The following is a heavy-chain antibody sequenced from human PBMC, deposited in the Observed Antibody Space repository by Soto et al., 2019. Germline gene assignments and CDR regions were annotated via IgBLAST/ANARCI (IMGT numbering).Heavy chain of an antibody. V-gene: IGHV3-23*01. CDR1: GFTFSSYV. Sequence: GESLKISCAASGFTFSSYVMTWGRQAPGKGLDWVSTIGGGGDTFDIDSVKGRFTISRDNSKKTLYLQMNSLSAEDTALYYCARGPYTNFGDVWGQGTMVTVSS. CDR2: IGGGGDT. D-gene: IGHD2-2*02. CDR3: ARGPYTNFGDV. J-gene: IGHJ6*02.